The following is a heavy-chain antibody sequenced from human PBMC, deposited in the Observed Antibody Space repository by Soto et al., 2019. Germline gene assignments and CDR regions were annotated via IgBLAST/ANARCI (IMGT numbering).Heavy chain of an antibody. J-gene: IGHJ6*02. Sequence: QVQLVQSGAEVKKPGASVQVSCKTSGYTITSYDINWVRQAPGQGLEWVGWMNTNSDDTRSAQKFRGRLTLTRDKSMRAVYMKLSNLRPDDSAVYYCAREWSAAGHFYGMDVWGQGTTVAVSS. V-gene: IGHV1-8*01. CDR3: AREWSAAGHFYGMDV. CDR2: MNTNSDDT. D-gene: IGHD6-13*01. CDR1: GYTITSYD.